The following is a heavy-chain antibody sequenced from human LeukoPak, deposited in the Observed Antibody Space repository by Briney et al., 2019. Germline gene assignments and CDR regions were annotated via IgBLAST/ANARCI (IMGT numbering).Heavy chain of an antibody. CDR2: INHSGST. CDR1: GGSFSGYY. J-gene: IGHJ4*02. CDR3: KYEQRQFDY. Sequence: PSETLSLTCAVYGGSFSGYYWSWIRQPPGKGLEWIGEINHSGSTNYNPSLKSRVTISVDTSKNQFSLKLSSVTAADTAVYYCKYEQRQFDYWGQGTLVTVSS. V-gene: IGHV4-34*01. D-gene: IGHD3-3*01.